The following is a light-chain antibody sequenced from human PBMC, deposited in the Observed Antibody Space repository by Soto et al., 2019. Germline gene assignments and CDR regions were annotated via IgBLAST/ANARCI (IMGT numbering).Light chain of an antibody. CDR2: GAT. CDR3: QQYNNWPPLT. Sequence: EIVMTQSPATLSVSPGERATLSCRASQSVSSNLAWYQQKPGQAPRLLMYGATTRATGIPARFSGSGSGTDFTLTISSLQSEDFAVYFCQQYNNWPPLTFGGGTKVEIK. CDR1: QSVSSN. J-gene: IGKJ4*01. V-gene: IGKV3-15*01.